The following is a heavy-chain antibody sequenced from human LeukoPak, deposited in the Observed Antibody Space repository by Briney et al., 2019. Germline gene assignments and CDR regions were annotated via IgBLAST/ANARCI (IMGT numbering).Heavy chain of an antibody. D-gene: IGHD4-17*01. CDR2: INVFGTHT. Sequence: GSLSLSCAASGFTFSDSYMHWGRQPPGKGLVWGSRINVFGTHTLYGDFVKGRFTVSRDNAKKTLHLQMHSLTAADTAIYYCVSSPRSYGDSPHFDNWGQGALVTVSS. CDR1: GFTFSDSY. CDR3: VSSPRSYGDSPHFDN. V-gene: IGHV3-74*01. J-gene: IGHJ4*02.